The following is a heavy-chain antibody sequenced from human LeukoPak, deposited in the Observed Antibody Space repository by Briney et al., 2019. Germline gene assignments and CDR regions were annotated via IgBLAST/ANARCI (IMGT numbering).Heavy chain of an antibody. V-gene: IGHV1-58*01. J-gene: IGHJ4*02. CDR1: GFTLTSYA. Sequence: SVKVSCMASGFTLTSYAVQWVRQARGQRLEWIGWIVVGSGNTNYAQKFQERVTITRDMSTSTAYMELSSLRSEDTAVYYCAVAGEQLVRGYWGQGTLVTVSS. D-gene: IGHD6-6*01. CDR2: IVVGSGNT. CDR3: AVAGEQLVRGY.